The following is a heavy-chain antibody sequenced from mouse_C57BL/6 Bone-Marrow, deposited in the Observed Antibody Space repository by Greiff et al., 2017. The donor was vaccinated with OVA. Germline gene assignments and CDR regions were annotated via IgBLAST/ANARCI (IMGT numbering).Heavy chain of an antibody. V-gene: IGHV1-59*01. CDR1: GYTFTSYW. CDR2: IDPSDSYT. D-gene: IGHD3-2*02. CDR3: AREEAQAYYFDY. Sequence: QVQLQQPGAELVRPGTSVKLSCKASGYTFTSYWMHWVKQRPGQGLEWIGVIDPSDSYTNYNQKFKGKATLTVDTSSSTAYMQLSSLKSEDSAVYYCAREEAQAYYFDYWGQGTTLTVSS. J-gene: IGHJ2*01.